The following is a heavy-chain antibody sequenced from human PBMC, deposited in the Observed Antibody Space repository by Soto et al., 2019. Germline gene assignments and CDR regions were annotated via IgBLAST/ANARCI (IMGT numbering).Heavy chain of an antibody. CDR3: AREYGGKVLKPLDY. CDR1: GFTFSSYA. J-gene: IGHJ4*02. Sequence: GGSLRLSCAASGFTFSSYAMHWVRQAPGKGLEWVAVISYDGSNKYYADSVKGRFTISRDNSKNTLYLQMNSLRAEDTAVYYCAREYGGKVLKPLDYWGQGTLVTVSS. CDR2: ISYDGSNK. D-gene: IGHD2-15*01. V-gene: IGHV3-30-3*01.